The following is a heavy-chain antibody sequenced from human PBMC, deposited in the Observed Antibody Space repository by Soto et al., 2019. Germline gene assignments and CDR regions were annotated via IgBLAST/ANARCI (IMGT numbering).Heavy chain of an antibody. CDR1: GDSVSSNSAA. V-gene: IGHV6-1*01. CDR3: ARDQWELLKGFDY. CDR2: TYYRSKWYN. Sequence: SQTLSLTCAISGDSVSSNSAAWNWIRQYPSRGLEWLGRTYYRSKWYNDYAVSVKSRITINPDTSKNQFSLQLNSVTPEDTAVYYCARDQWELLKGFDYWGQGTLVTVSS. J-gene: IGHJ4*02. D-gene: IGHD1-26*01.